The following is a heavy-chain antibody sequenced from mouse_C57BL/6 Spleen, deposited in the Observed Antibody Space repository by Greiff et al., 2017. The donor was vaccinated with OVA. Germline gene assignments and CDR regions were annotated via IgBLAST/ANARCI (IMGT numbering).Heavy chain of an antibody. CDR2: IYPGDGDT. D-gene: IGHD2-5*01. CDR3: AKKGGLYSNYYFDY. Sequence: VQLQQSGPELVKPGASVKISCKASGYAFSSSWMNWVKQRPGKGLEWIGRIYPGDGDTNYNGKFKGKATLTADKSSSTAYMQLSSLTSEDSAVYCCAKKGGLYSNYYFDYWGQGTTLTVSS. CDR1: GYAFSSSW. J-gene: IGHJ2*01. V-gene: IGHV1-82*01.